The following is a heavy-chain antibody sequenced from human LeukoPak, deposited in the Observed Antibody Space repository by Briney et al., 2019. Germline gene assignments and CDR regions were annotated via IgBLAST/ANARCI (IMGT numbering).Heavy chain of an antibody. V-gene: IGHV3-30*18. CDR3: AKDGGPIVRFLISGPDY. CDR2: ISHEETNK. Sequence: GGSLRLSCAASGFSFSTYGMHWVRQAPGKGLEWVAVISHEETNKYYGDSVKGRFTISRDISTNTLYLQMNSLRPDDTAVYYCAKDGGPIVRFLISGPDYWGQGTRVTVSS. J-gene: IGHJ4*02. D-gene: IGHD2/OR15-2a*01. CDR1: GFSFSTYG.